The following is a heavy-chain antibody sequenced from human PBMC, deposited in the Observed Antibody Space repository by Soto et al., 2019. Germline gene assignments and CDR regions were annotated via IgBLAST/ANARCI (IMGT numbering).Heavy chain of an antibody. J-gene: IGHJ5*02. Sequence: TLPLTCAVSGGSISSGGYCWSWIRQPPGKGLEWIGYMYHSGSTYYNPSLKSRVTISIDRSKNQFSLKLSSVTAADTAVYYCARGGGNDLYCSSTSCYENNWFDPWGQGTLLTVSS. CDR2: MYHSGST. CDR3: ARGGGNDLYCSSTSCYENNWFDP. CDR1: GGSISSGGYC. V-gene: IGHV4-30-2*01. D-gene: IGHD2-2*01.